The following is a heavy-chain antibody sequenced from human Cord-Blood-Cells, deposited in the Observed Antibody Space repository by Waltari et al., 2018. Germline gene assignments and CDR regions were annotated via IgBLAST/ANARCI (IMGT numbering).Heavy chain of an antibody. J-gene: IGHJ4*02. CDR2: INHSGST. CDR3: ATSSSSSVGY. Sequence: QVQLQQWGAGLLKPSETLSLTCAVYGGSFSGYYWSWIRQPPGKGLEWIGEINHSGSTTSNPSLKSRVTISVDTSKNQFSLKLSSVTAADTAVYYCATSSSSSVGYWGQGTLVTVSS. D-gene: IGHD6-6*01. CDR1: GGSFSGYY. V-gene: IGHV4-34*01.